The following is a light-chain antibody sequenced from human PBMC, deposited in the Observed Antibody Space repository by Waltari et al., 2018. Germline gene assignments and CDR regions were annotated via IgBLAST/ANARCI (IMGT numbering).Light chain of an antibody. CDR2: GAS. J-gene: IGKJ3*01. V-gene: IGKV3-15*01. CDR1: QSVRTN. CDR3: HEYEYWPPGT. Sequence: EIVMTQSPATLSVSPGDGATPSCRASQSVRTNLAWFQQKPGQPPRLLISGASTRATGIPARFSGSGSGTEFTLTITGLQSEDFAVYYCHEYEYWPPGTFGPGTKVEIK.